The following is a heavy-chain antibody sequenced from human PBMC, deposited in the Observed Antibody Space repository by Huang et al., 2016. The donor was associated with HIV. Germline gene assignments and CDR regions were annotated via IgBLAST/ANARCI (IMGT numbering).Heavy chain of an antibody. J-gene: IGHJ6*03. CDR3: ARWMDSYGLKYYYYMDV. D-gene: IGHD5-18*01. Sequence: VQLQESGPGLVKPSETLSLTCSVSGGSISSSNWNWIRQPPGKGLEWIGSVYGSGMTNSNPSLKRRITISVDTSKNEFSLKLRSATAADTAVYYCARWMDSYGLKYYYYMDVWGRGTTVTVSS. V-gene: IGHV4-59*13. CDR1: GGSISSSN. CDR2: VYGSGMT.